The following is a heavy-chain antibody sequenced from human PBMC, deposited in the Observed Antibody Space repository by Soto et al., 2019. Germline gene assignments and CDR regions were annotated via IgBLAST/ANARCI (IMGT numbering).Heavy chain of an antibody. Sequence: QVQLVQSGGGVVQPGRSLRLSCAASGFTFRSHGMHWVRQAPGKGLEWVAVIWYDGSNTHYADSVRGRFTISRDNSKNMLDLQMNSLRAEDTAVYYCARWGDDKILDNWGQGTLVTVSS. CDR2: IWYDGSNT. CDR3: ARWGDDKILDN. V-gene: IGHV3-33*01. CDR1: GFTFRSHG. D-gene: IGHD2-21*01. J-gene: IGHJ4*02.